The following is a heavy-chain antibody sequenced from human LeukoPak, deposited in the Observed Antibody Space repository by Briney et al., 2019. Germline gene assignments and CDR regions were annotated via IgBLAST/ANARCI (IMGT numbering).Heavy chain of an antibody. Sequence: PSETLSLTCTVSGGSISSYYWSWIRQPAGKGLERIGRISASGSTNYNPSLKSRVTLSVDTSKNQFSLNLSSVTAADTAVYYCARDAETHSPSFDPWGQGTLVTVSS. CDR1: GGSISSYY. J-gene: IGHJ5*02. V-gene: IGHV4-4*07. CDR3: ARDAETHSPSFDP. D-gene: IGHD4-23*01. CDR2: ISASGST.